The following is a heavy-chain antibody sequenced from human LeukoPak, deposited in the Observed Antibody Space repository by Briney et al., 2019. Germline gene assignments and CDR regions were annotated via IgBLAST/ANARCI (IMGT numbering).Heavy chain of an antibody. CDR1: GGSISSSSYY. V-gene: IGHV4-39*01. CDR3: ARRPYGPHAFDI. J-gene: IGHJ3*02. CDR2: IYYSGST. D-gene: IGHD3-10*01. Sequence: PSETLSLTCTVSGGSISSSSYYWGWIRQPPGKGLEWIGSIYYSGSTYYNPSLKSRVTISVDTSKNQFSLKLSSVTAADTAVYYCARRPYGPHAFDIWGQGTMVTVSS.